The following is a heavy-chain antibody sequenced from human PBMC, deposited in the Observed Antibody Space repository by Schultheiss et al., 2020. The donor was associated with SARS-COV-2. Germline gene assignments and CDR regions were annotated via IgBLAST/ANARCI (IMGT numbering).Heavy chain of an antibody. V-gene: IGHV1-2*02. D-gene: IGHD5-18*01. CDR3: ARGPQHLQVDTAMRI. Sequence: ASVKVSCKASGGTFSSYAISWVRQAPGQGLEWMGWINPNSGGTHYAQKFQGRVTMTRDTSISTAYMELSRLRSDDTAVYYCARGPQHLQVDTAMRIWGQGTLVTVSS. CDR2: INPNSGGT. J-gene: IGHJ4*02. CDR1: GGTFSSYA.